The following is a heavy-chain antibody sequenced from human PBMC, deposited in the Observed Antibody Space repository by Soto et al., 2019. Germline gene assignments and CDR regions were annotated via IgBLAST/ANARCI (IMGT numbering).Heavy chain of an antibody. V-gene: IGHV1-69*13. J-gene: IGHJ5*02. CDR1: GVNFSSHG. CDR3: ARVSGRGWYNWFDP. D-gene: IGHD6-19*01. Sequence: ASVKVSCKASGVNFSSHGISWVRQAPGQRLEFMGGIMPIFGTTNYAQKFRGRVTITADEPTSTVYMELRSLRSEDTAVYYCARVSGRGWYNWFDPWGQGTPVTVSS. CDR2: IMPIFGTT.